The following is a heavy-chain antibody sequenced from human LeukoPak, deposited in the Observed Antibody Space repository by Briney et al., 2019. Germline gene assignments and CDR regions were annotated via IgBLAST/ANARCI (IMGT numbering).Heavy chain of an antibody. V-gene: IGHV1-18*01. CDR2: ISAYNGNT. Sequence: ASVTVSCKASGYTFTIYGISWVRQAPGQGLEWMGWISAYNGNTNYAQKLQGRVTMTTDTSTSTAYMELRSLRSDDTAVYYCARWVYGDYALDYWGQGTLVTVSS. CDR3: ARWVYGDYALDY. J-gene: IGHJ4*02. CDR1: GYTFTIYG. D-gene: IGHD4-17*01.